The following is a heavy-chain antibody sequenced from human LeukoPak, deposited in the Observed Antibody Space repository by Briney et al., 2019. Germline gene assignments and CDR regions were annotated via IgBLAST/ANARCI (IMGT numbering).Heavy chain of an antibody. V-gene: IGHV3-23*01. D-gene: IGHD7-27*01. CDR3: AISSNWGIVDY. CDR2: ISGSAGSS. CDR1: GFTFSTYA. Sequence: PGGSLRLSCAASGFTFSTYAMNWVRQAPGKGPEWVSTISGSAGSSDYADSVNGRFTISRDSFKNTLYLQLNSLRAEDTAVYYCAISSNWGIVDYWGQGTLVTVSS. J-gene: IGHJ4*02.